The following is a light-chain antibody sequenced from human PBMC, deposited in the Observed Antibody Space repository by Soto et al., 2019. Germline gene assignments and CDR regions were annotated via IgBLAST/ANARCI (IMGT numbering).Light chain of an antibody. Sequence: DIQMTQSPSTLSASVGDIVTITCRASQNINRWLAWYQQKPGKAPKLLIYKASDLDSGVPSRFSGSGSGTDFTLTISSLQPDDFASYFCQEYNTNFRTFGQGTKVDIK. J-gene: IGKJ1*01. CDR1: QNINRW. CDR3: QEYNTNFRT. V-gene: IGKV1-5*03. CDR2: KAS.